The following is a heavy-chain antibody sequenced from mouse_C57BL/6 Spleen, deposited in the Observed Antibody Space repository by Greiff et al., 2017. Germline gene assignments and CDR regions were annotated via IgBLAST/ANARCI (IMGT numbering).Heavy chain of an antibody. D-gene: IGHD2-4*01. CDR3: VCLYDYDAWFAY. J-gene: IGHJ3*01. Sequence: EVKLMESGGDLVKPGGSLKLSCAASGFTFSSYGMSWVRQTPDKRLEWVATISSGGSYTYYPDSVKGRYTISRDNAKNTLYLQMSSLKSEDTAMYYCVCLYDYDAWFAYWGQGTLVTVSA. CDR1: GFTFSSYG. CDR2: ISSGGSYT. V-gene: IGHV5-6*01.